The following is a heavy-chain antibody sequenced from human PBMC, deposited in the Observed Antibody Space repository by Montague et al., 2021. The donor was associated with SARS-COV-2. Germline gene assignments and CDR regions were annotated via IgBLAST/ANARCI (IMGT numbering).Heavy chain of an antibody. J-gene: IGHJ6*02. D-gene: IGHD2-8*01. CDR1: GGSINSNY. Sequence: SETLSLTCTVSGGSINSNYWSWIRQPPGKGLEWIGNVFYSGSTNYNPSLKSRVTISVDTSKNQFSLKVSSVTAADTAVYFCARDSGGVGVMDVWGQGTTVSVSS. V-gene: IGHV4-59*01. CDR3: ARDSGGVGVMDV. CDR2: VFYSGST.